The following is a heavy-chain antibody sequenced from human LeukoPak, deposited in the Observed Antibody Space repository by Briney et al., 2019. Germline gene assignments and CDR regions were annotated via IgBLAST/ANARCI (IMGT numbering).Heavy chain of an antibody. Sequence: GGSLRLSCAASGFTVSSNYMSWVRQAPGKGLEWVSVIYSGGSIYYADSVKGRFTISRDNSKNTLYLQMNSLRAEDTAVYYCAKVQGGYYYYGMDVWGQGTTVTVSS. J-gene: IGHJ6*02. CDR1: GFTVSSNY. V-gene: IGHV3-53*01. CDR3: AKVQGGYYYYGMDV. CDR2: IYSGGSI.